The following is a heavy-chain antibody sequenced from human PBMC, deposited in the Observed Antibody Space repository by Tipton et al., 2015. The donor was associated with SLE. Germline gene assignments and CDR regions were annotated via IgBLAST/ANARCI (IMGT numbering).Heavy chain of an antibody. V-gene: IGHV4-34*01. Sequence: TLSLTCAVYGGSFSGYYWSWIRQPPGKGLEWIGEINHSGSTNYNPSLKSRVTISVDTSKNQFSLKLSSVTAADTAVYYCAREEQQLALDYWGQGTLVTVSS. CDR1: GGSFSGYY. D-gene: IGHD6-13*01. CDR2: INHSGST. CDR3: AREEQQLALDY. J-gene: IGHJ4*02.